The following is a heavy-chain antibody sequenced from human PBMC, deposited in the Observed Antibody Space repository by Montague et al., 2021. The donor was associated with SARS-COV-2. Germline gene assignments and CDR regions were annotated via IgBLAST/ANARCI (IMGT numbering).Heavy chain of an antibody. CDR2: IDWDDGK. D-gene: IGHD3-9*01. V-gene: IGHV2-70*04. J-gene: IGHJ3*02. CDR3: ARSYYDILTNYYDAFDI. Sequence: PALVKPTQNLTLTCTLSGFSLSTSGMRASWIRQPPGKALEWLARIDWDDGKFYSTSLKTRLTISKDTSKNQVVLTMTNMDPVDTATYYCARSYYDILTNYYDAFDIWGQGTMVTVSS. CDR1: GFSLSTSGMR.